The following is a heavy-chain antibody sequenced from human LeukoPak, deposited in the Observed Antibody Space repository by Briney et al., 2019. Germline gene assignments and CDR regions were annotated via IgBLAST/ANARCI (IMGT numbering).Heavy chain of an antibody. CDR1: GFTFSSYS. CDR2: IRSSSSTI. J-gene: IGHJ4*02. Sequence: GGSLRLSCAASGFTFSSYSMNWVRQAPGKGLEWVSYIRSSSSTIYYADSVKGRFTISRDNAKNSLYLRMNSLRDEDTAVYYCVRDPDALDYWGQGTLVTVSS. CDR3: VRDPDALDY. V-gene: IGHV3-48*02.